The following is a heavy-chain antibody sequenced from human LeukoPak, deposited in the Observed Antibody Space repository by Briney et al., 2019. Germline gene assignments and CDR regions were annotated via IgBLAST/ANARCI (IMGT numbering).Heavy chain of an antibody. V-gene: IGHV3-30*04. J-gene: IGHJ6*04. CDR2: ISYDGSNK. D-gene: IGHD2-2*01. Sequence: GGSLRRSCAASGFTFSSYAMHWVRQAPGKGLEWVAVISYDGSNKYYADSVKGRFTISRDNSKNTLYLQMNSLRAEDTAVYYCARDQYCSSTSCSPPSYYYGMDVWGKGTTVTVSS. CDR3: ARDQYCSSTSCSPPSYYYGMDV. CDR1: GFTFSSYA.